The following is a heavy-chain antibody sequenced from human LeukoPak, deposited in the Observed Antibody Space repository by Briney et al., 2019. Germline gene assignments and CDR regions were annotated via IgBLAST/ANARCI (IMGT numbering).Heavy chain of an antibody. V-gene: IGHV3-15*01. CDR1: GFSFSNAW. Sequence: GGSLRLSCAASGFSFSNAWMSWIRQAPGKGLEWVGRIKSKTDGGTTDYAAPGKGRFTISRGDSENTLYLQMNSLKTEDTAVYYCTTDWVRGVRGHWGQGTLVTVSS. D-gene: IGHD3-10*01. J-gene: IGHJ4*02. CDR2: IKSKTDGGTT. CDR3: TTDWVRGVRGH.